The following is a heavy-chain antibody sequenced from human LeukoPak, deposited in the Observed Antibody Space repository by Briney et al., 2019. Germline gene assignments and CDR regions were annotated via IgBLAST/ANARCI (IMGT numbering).Heavy chain of an antibody. Sequence: SETLSLTCAVYGGSFSGYYWSWIRQPPGKGLEWIGEINHSGSTNYNPSLKSRVTISVDTSKNQFSLKLSSVTAADTAVYYCAREAGPPFDPWGQGTLVTVSS. CDR1: GGSFSGYY. V-gene: IGHV4-34*01. J-gene: IGHJ5*02. CDR3: AREAGPPFDP. CDR2: INHSGST.